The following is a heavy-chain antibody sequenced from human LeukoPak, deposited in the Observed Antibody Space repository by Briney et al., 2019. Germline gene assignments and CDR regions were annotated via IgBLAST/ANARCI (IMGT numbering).Heavy chain of an antibody. Sequence: SVKVSCKASGGIFSSYAISWVRQAPGQGLEWMGGIIPIFGTANYAQKFQGRVTITTDESTSTAYMELSSLRSEDTAVYYCARELGDFWSGYSPDYYYYMDVWGKGTTVTVSS. CDR3: ARELGDFWSGYSPDYYYYMDV. CDR2: IIPIFGTA. J-gene: IGHJ6*03. V-gene: IGHV1-69*05. D-gene: IGHD3-3*01. CDR1: GGIFSSYA.